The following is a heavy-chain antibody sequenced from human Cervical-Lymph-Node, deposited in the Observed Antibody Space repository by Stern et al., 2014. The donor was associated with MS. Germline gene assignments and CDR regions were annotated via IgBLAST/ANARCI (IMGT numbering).Heavy chain of an antibody. Sequence: VQLVESGPGLVKPSETLSLTCTVSGGSISSSSYYWGWIRQPPGKGLEWIGSIYYSGSTYYNPSLKSRVTISVDTSKHQFSLQVSAVTAADTAVYYCARWAYSSGWYNWFDPWGQGTLVTVSS. J-gene: IGHJ5*02. CDR3: ARWAYSSGWYNWFDP. V-gene: IGHV4-39*01. CDR2: IYYSGST. CDR1: GGSISSSSYY. D-gene: IGHD3-22*01.